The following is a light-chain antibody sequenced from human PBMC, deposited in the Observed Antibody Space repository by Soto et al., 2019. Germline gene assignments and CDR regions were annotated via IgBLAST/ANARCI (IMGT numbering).Light chain of an antibody. CDR3: SSYAGSDTMI. CDR2: EVS. J-gene: IGLJ2*01. V-gene: IGLV2-14*01. CDR1: SSDVGSYNY. Sequence: QSALTQPASVSGSPGQSITISCTGTSSDVGSYNYVSWYQQHPGKAPKLMIYEVSDRPSGISSRFSGSKSGNTASLTISGLQTEDEADYYCSSYAGSDTMIFGGGTQLTVL.